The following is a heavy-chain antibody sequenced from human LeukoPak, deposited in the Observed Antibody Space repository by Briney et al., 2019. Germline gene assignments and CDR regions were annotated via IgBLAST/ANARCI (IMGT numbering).Heavy chain of an antibody. J-gene: IGHJ6*03. Sequence: GGSLRLSCVASGFTFSNYYMGWIRQAPGKGLEWVSYISRSGDSIHYADSVKGRFTISRDNAKNSLFLEMNSLRAEDTAVYYCARDRSPYYMDVWGKGTTVTVSS. CDR2: ISRSGDSI. CDR3: ARDRSPYYMDV. CDR1: GFTFSNYY. V-gene: IGHV3-11*04.